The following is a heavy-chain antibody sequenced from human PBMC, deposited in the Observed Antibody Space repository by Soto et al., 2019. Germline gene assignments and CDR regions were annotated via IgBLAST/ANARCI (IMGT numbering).Heavy chain of an antibody. CDR1: GGSFSGYY. D-gene: IGHD3-3*01. CDR2: INHSGST. V-gene: IGHV4-34*01. J-gene: IGHJ5*02. CDR3: ARGHSYYDFWSGYWDWFDP. Sequence: SETLSLTCAVYGGSFSGYYWSWIRQPPWKGLEWIGEINHSGSTNYNPSLKSRVTISVDTSKNQFSLKLSSVTAADTAVYYCARGHSYYDFWSGYWDWFDPWGQGTLVTVSS.